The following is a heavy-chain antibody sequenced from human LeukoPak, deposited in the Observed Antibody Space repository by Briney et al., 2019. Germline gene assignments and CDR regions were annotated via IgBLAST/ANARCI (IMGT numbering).Heavy chain of an antibody. J-gene: IGHJ4*02. D-gene: IGHD2-2*01. CDR1: GVTFSSCA. CDR3: AKDKGYCSSTSCSPADY. CDR2: ISGSGGST. V-gene: IGHV3-23*01. Sequence: GGSLRLSCAASGVTFSSCAMSWVRQAPGKGLEWVSAISGSGGSTYYADSVKGRFTISRDNSKNTLYLQMNSLRAEDTAVYYCAKDKGYCSSTSCSPADYWGQGTLVTVSS.